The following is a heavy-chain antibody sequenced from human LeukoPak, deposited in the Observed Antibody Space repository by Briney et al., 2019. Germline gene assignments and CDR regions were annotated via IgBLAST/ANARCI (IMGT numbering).Heavy chain of an antibody. Sequence: SETLSLTCTASGGSISSYYWSWIRQPPGKGLEWIGYIYYSGSTNYNPSLKSRVTISVDTSKNQFSLKLSSVTAADTAVYYCARVDIAVAGTFFDYWGQGTLVTVSS. CDR2: IYYSGST. CDR3: ARVDIAVAGTFFDY. V-gene: IGHV4-59*01. D-gene: IGHD6-19*01. CDR1: GGSISSYY. J-gene: IGHJ4*02.